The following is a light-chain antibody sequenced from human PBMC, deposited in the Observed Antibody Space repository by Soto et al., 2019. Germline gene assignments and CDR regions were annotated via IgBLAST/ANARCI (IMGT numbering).Light chain of an antibody. CDR3: QCYDSSLSGSK. Sequence: QPVLTQPPSVSGAPGQRVTISCTGSSSNIGAGYDVHWYQQLPGTAPKLLIYGNSNRPSGVPDRFSGSKSGTSASLAITGLQAEDEADYYCQCYDSSLSGSKFGGGTKLTVL. CDR2: GNS. J-gene: IGLJ2*01. V-gene: IGLV1-40*01. CDR1: SSNIGAGYD.